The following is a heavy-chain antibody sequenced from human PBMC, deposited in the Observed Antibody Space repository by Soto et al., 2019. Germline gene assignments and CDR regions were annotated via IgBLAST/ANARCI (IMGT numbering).Heavy chain of an antibody. Sequence: GGSLRLSCAASGFTFSIYAMSWVRQAPGKGLEWVSAISGSGGNTYYADSVKGRFTISRDNSKNTLYLQMNSLRAEDTAVYYCATEVRGVGRTFDYWGQGTLVTVSS. J-gene: IGHJ4*02. CDR1: GFTFSIYA. D-gene: IGHD3-10*01. V-gene: IGHV3-23*01. CDR3: ATEVRGVGRTFDY. CDR2: ISGSGGNT.